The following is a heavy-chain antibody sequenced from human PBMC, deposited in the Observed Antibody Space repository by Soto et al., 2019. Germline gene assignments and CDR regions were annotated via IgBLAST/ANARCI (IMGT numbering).Heavy chain of an antibody. J-gene: IGHJ6*02. CDR1: GGSISSYY. Sequence: PSETLSLTCTVSGGSISSYYWSWIRQPAGKGLEWIGRIYTSGSTNYNPSLKSRVTMSVDTSKNQFSLKLSSVTAADTAVYYCARNLIAARAYGMDVWGQGTTVTVSS. V-gene: IGHV4-4*07. CDR2: IYTSGST. D-gene: IGHD6-25*01. CDR3: ARNLIAARAYGMDV.